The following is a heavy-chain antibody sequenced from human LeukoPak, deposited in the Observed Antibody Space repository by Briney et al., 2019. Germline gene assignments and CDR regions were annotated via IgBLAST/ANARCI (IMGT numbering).Heavy chain of an antibody. CDR2: IIPILGIA. Sequence: SVKVSCKASGGTFSSYTISWVRQAPGQGLEWMGRIIPILGIANYAQKFQGRVTITADESTSTAYMELSSLRSEDTAVYYCAGVGYSSSFPGLGDYYYYYGMDVWGKGTTVTVSS. D-gene: IGHD6-19*01. CDR1: GGTFSSYT. V-gene: IGHV1-69*02. J-gene: IGHJ6*04. CDR3: AGVGYSSSFPGLGDYYYYYGMDV.